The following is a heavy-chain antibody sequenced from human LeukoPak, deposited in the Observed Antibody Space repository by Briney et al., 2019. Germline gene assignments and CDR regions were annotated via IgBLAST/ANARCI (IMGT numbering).Heavy chain of an antibody. CDR3: ARDRGGSGSNYFDY. CDR2: ISSSSSYI. CDR1: GFTFSSYS. D-gene: IGHD3-10*01. V-gene: IGHV3-21*01. J-gene: IGHJ4*02. Sequence: GGSLRLSCAASGFTFSSYSMNWVRQAPGKGLEWVSSISSSSSYIYYADSVKGRFTISRDNAKNSLYLQMNSLRAEDTAVYYCARDRGGSGSNYFDYWGQGTLVTVSS.